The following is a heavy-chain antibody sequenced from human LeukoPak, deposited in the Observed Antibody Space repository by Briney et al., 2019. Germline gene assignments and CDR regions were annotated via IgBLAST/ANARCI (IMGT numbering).Heavy chain of an antibody. CDR1: GFTFGDYA. CDR2: IRSKAYGGTT. D-gene: IGHD2-2*01. J-gene: IGHJ3*01. Sequence: GGSLRLSCTASGFTFGDYAMSWFRQAPGKGLEWVGFIRSKAYGGTTEYAASVKGRFTISRDDSKSIAYLQMNSLKTEDTAVYYCVVVVEPADSDGFDVWGQGTMITVSS. V-gene: IGHV3-49*03. CDR3: VVVVEPADSDGFDV.